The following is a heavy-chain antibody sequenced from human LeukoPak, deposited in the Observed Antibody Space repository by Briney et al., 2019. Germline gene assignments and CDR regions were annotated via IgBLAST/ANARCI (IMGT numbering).Heavy chain of an antibody. CDR1: GYTFTSYA. CDR2: INAGNGNT. J-gene: IGHJ6*02. V-gene: IGHV1-3*01. CDR3: ARDSPHPVWSSYYYYGMDV. Sequence: EASVKVSCKASGYTFTSYAMHWVRQAPGQRLEWMGWINAGNGNTKYSQKFQGRVTITRDTSAGTAYMELSSPRSEDTAVYYCARDSPHPVWSSYYYYGMDVWGQGTTVTVSS. D-gene: IGHD3-16*01.